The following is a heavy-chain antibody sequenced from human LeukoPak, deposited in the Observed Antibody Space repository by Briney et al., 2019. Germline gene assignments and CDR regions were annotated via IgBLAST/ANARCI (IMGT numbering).Heavy chain of an antibody. V-gene: IGHV3-30*18. Sequence: GGSLRLSCAASGFTFSSYGMHWVRQAPGKGLEWVAVISYDGSNKYYADSVKGRFTISRDNSKNTLYLQMNSLRAEDTAVYYCAKQRDGYKDDYWGQGTLVTVSS. J-gene: IGHJ4*02. CDR3: AKQRDGYKDDY. D-gene: IGHD5-24*01. CDR2: ISYDGSNK. CDR1: GFTFSSYG.